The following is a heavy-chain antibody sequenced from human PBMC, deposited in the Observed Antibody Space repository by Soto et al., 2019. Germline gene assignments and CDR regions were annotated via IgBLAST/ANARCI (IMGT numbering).Heavy chain of an antibody. CDR3: ARLLGFGELPHMDV. CDR2: IYSGGST. CDR1: GFTVSSNY. Sequence: GGSLRLSCAASGFTVSSNYMSWVRQVPGKGLEWVSVIYSGGSTYYADSVKGRFTISRDNSKNTLYLQMNSLRAEDTAVYYCARLLGFGELPHMDVWGKGTTVTVS. V-gene: IGHV3-66*01. J-gene: IGHJ6*03. D-gene: IGHD3-10*01.